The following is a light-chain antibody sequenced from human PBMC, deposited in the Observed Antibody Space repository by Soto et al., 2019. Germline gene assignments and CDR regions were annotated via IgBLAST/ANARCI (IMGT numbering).Light chain of an antibody. J-gene: IGKJ4*01. CDR1: ESVGSY. CDR3: QQFSSYPLT. V-gene: IGKV3-11*01. Sequence: IVLTQSPATLSLSPGERSTLSCRASESVGSYLTWYQHKPGQAPRLLIYDAFNRATGIPARFSGSGSGTDFTLTISSLEPEDFAVYYCQQFSSYPLTFGGGTKWIS. CDR2: DAF.